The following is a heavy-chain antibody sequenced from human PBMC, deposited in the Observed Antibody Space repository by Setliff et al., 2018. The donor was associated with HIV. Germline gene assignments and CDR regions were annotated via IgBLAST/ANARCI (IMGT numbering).Heavy chain of an antibody. J-gene: IGHJ4*02. CDR2: IRNKAFGETT. D-gene: IGHD7-27*01. CDR1: GFSLGDFG. V-gene: IGHV3-49*04. Sequence: GGSLRLSCAVSGFSLGDFGISWVRQAPGKGLEWVGFIRNKAFGETTDYAASVKGRFTFSRDDSKGIAYLQMNSLKTEDTAVYYCARSDWGSKDDYWGQGTLVTVSS. CDR3: ARSDWGSKDDY.